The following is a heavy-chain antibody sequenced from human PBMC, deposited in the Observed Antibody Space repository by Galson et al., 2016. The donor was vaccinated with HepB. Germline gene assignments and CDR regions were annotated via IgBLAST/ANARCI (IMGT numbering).Heavy chain of an antibody. CDR3: ARELRAAGGHYPDY. CDR1: GGSISRESYY. J-gene: IGHJ4*02. V-gene: IGHV4-39*02. D-gene: IGHD6-13*01. CDR2: IYYGGNT. Sequence: LSLTCTVSGGSISRESYYWGWIRQPPGKGLEWIGAIYYGGNTYYNPSLKRRVTISVDTSKNQFSLKLRSVSAADTAVYYCARELRAAGGHYPDYWGQGTLVTVSS.